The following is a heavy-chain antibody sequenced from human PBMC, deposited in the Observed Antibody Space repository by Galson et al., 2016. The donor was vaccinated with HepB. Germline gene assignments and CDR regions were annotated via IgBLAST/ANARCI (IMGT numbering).Heavy chain of an antibody. Sequence: SVKVSCKASGDIFRTNAITWVRQAPGQGLEWMGGLIPIFETTNYARKFQDRLTIPADASTRTAYMVLTNLTSEDTAVYYCATGPSAVTDPFDSWGQGTMVIVSS. V-gene: IGHV1-69*13. CDR1: GDIFRTNA. D-gene: IGHD4-17*01. CDR2: LIPIFETT. CDR3: ATGPSAVTDPFDS. J-gene: IGHJ3*02.